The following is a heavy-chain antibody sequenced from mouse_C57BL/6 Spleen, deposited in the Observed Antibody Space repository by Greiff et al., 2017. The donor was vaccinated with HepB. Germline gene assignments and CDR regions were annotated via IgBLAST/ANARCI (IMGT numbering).Heavy chain of an antibody. V-gene: IGHV3-8*01. Sequence: EVKLQESGPGLAKPSQTLSLTCSVTGYSITSDYWNWIRKFPGNKLEYMGYISYSGSTYYNPSLKSRISITRDTSKNQYYLQLNSVTTEDTATYYCAGGHYYGSAYWYFDVWGTGTTVTVSS. D-gene: IGHD1-1*01. CDR1: GYSITSDY. CDR3: AGGHYYGSAYWYFDV. CDR2: ISYSGST. J-gene: IGHJ1*03.